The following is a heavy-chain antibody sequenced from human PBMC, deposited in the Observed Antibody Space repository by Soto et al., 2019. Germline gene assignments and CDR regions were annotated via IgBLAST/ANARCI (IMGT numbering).Heavy chain of an antibody. V-gene: IGHV4-61*01. CDR2: IYYSGST. D-gene: IGHD1-26*01. CDR1: GRSFSSGSYY. Sequence: PSETLSLTCTVSGRSFSSGSYYWSWIRQPPGKGLEWIGYIYYSGSTNYNPSLKSRVTISVDTSKNQFSLKLSSVTAADTAVYYCARGIVGATSADWFDPWGQGTLVTVSS. CDR3: ARGIVGATSADWFDP. J-gene: IGHJ5*02.